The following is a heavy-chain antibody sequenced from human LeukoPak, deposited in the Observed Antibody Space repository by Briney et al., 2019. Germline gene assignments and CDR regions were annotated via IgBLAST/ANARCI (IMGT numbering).Heavy chain of an antibody. CDR3: AKDYSSMIVDYFDY. J-gene: IGHJ4*02. CDR1: GFSFSSYP. D-gene: IGHD3-22*01. CDR2: IGSNGDGI. V-gene: IGHV3-64*01. Sequence: GGSLRLSCAASGFSFSSYPMHWVRQAPGKGLEYVSVIGSNGDGIYYANSVKGKFTISRDNSKNTLYLQMGSLRAEDTAVYYCAKDYSSMIVDYFDYWGQGTLVTVSS.